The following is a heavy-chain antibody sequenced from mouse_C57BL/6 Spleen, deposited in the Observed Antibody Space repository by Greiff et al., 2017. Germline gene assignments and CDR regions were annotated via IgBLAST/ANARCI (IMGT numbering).Heavy chain of an antibody. CDR1: GYTFTSYW. CDR2: IYPGSGST. J-gene: IGHJ2*01. D-gene: IGHD1-1*01. CDR3: ARPYYGSRGY. V-gene: IGHV1-55*01. Sequence: QVQLKQPGAELVKPGASVTMSCKASGYTFTSYWITWVKQRPGQGLEWIGDIYPGSGSTNYNEKFKSKATLTVDTSSSTAYMQLSGLTSEDSAVYYCARPYYGSRGYWGQGTTLTVSS.